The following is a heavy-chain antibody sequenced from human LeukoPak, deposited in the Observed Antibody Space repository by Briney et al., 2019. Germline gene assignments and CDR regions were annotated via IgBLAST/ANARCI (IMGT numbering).Heavy chain of an antibody. CDR1: GYTFTSYG. CDR2: ISAYNGNT. Sequence: ASVKVSCKASGYTFTSYGISWVRQAPGQGLEWMGWISAYNGNTNYAQKLQGRVTMTTDTSTSTAYMELRSLRSDDTAVYYCARAFVVVVAATGGPLDYWGQGTLVTASS. J-gene: IGHJ4*02. CDR3: ARAFVVVVAATGGPLDY. D-gene: IGHD2-15*01. V-gene: IGHV1-18*01.